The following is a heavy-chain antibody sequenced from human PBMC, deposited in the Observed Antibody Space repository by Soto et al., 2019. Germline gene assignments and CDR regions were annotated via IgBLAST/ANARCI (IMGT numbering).Heavy chain of an antibody. Sequence: ASVKVSCKASGYRFTTYGITWVRLAPGQGLEWLGGISTYNGNTDYAQNLQDRVTMTTETSTSTAYMEVTSLTSDDTAVYYCARGLGTNGLDVWGQGTTVTVSS. CDR2: ISTYNGNT. CDR1: GYRFTTYG. J-gene: IGHJ6*02. V-gene: IGHV1-18*04. CDR3: ARGLGTNGLDV. D-gene: IGHD7-27*01.